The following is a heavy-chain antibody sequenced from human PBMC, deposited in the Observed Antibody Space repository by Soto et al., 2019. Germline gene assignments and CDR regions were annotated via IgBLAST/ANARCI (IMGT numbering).Heavy chain of an antibody. Sequence: GGSLRLSCSASGVTFSDYYMSWIRQAPGKGLEWVSYISSSGSTIYYADSVKGRFTISRDNARNSLYLQMNSLRAEDTAVYYCARDAGNDILTGYPYYFDYWGQGTLVTFSS. D-gene: IGHD3-9*01. CDR3: ARDAGNDILTGYPYYFDY. V-gene: IGHV3-11*01. CDR2: ISSSGSTI. CDR1: GVTFSDYY. J-gene: IGHJ4*02.